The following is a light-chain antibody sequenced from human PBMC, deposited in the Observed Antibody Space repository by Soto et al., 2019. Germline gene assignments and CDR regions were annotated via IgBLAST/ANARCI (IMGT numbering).Light chain of an antibody. Sequence: LTQPASVSGSPGQSITISCTGTSSDVGSYKFVSWYQQYPGKAPKLMIYEGSKRPSGVSDRFSGSKSGNTASLTISGLQAEDEADYFCCSYAGGSNVFGAGTKVTVL. J-gene: IGLJ1*01. CDR3: CSYAGGSNV. CDR1: SSDVGSYKF. V-gene: IGLV2-23*03. CDR2: EGS.